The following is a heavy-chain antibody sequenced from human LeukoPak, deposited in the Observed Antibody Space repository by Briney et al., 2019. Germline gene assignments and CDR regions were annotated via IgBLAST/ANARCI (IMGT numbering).Heavy chain of an antibody. CDR3: ARDCSSTRCQGPVFDN. CDR2: IHPSGGNT. Sequence: ASVKVSCKASGYTFTSNYMHSARQAPGQGLEWMGIIHPSGGNTNYAQKFQGRVAMTRDTSTSTVYMGLSSLRSEDTAIYYCARDCSSTRCQGPVFDNWGQGTLVTVSS. V-gene: IGHV1-46*01. D-gene: IGHD2-2*01. J-gene: IGHJ4*02. CDR1: GYTFTSNY.